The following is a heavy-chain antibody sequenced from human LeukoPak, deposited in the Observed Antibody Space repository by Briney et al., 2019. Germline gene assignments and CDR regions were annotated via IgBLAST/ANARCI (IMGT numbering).Heavy chain of an antibody. CDR1: GFTVSSNY. Sequence: PGGSLRLSCAASGFTVSSNYMSWVRQAPGKGLEWVSVIYSGGSTYYADSVEGRFTISRDNSKNTLYLQMNSLRAEDTAVYYCARVKMTTVTTDAFDIWGQGTMVTVSS. CDR2: IYSGGST. CDR3: ARVKMTTVTTDAFDI. D-gene: IGHD4-17*01. V-gene: IGHV3-66*01. J-gene: IGHJ3*02.